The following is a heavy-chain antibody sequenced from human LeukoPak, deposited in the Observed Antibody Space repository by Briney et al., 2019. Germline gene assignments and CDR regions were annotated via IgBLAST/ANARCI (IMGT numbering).Heavy chain of an antibody. CDR3: ARKELKFGSQRGYYFDY. J-gene: IGHJ4*02. CDR2: IYYSGST. V-gene: IGHV4-39*01. Sequence: SETLPLTCTVSGGSISSSSYYWGWIRQPPGKGLEWIGSIYYSGSTYYNPSLKSRVTISVDTSKNQFSLKLSSVTAADTAVYYCARKELKFGSQRGYYFDYWGQGTLVTVSS. CDR1: GGSISSSSYY. D-gene: IGHD3-10*01.